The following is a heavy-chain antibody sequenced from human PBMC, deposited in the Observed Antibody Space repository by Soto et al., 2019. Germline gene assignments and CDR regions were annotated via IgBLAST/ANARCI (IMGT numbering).Heavy chain of an antibody. D-gene: IGHD4-17*01. Sequence: QVQLVQSGAEVKKPGSSVKVSCKASGGTFSSYTISWVRQAPGQGLEWMGRIIPILGIANYAQKFQGRVTITEDKSTSTAYMGLSSLRSEDTAVYYCAREPMTTVTTVWFDPWGQGTLVTVSS. V-gene: IGHV1-69*08. CDR3: AREPMTTVTTVWFDP. CDR2: IIPILGIA. CDR1: GGTFSSYT. J-gene: IGHJ5*02.